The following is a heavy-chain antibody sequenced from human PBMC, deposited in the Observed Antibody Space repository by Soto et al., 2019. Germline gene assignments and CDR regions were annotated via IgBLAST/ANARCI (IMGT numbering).Heavy chain of an antibody. CDR1: GGSFSGYY. CDR3: ARGVPAARTEWFDP. J-gene: IGHJ5*02. D-gene: IGHD6-25*01. Sequence: PSETLSLTCAVYGGSFSGYYWSWIRQPPGKGLEWIGEINHSGSTNYNPSLKSRVTISVDTSKNQFSLRLSSVTAADTAVYYCARGVPAARTEWFDPWGQGTLVTVS. CDR2: INHSGST. V-gene: IGHV4-34*01.